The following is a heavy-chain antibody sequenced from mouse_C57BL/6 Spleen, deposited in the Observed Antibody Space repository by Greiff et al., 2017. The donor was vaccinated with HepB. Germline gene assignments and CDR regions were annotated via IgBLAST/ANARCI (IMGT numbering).Heavy chain of an antibody. V-gene: IGHV1-69*01. CDR1: GYTFTSYW. CDR3: ARSTTVVLDY. Sequence: QVQLQQPGAELVMPGASVKLSCKASGYTFTSYWMHWVKQRPGQGLEWIGEIDPSDSYTNYNQKFKGKSTLTVDKSSSTAYMQLSILTSEDSAVYYCARSTTVVLDYWGQGTTLTVSS. J-gene: IGHJ2*01. CDR2: IDPSDSYT. D-gene: IGHD1-1*01.